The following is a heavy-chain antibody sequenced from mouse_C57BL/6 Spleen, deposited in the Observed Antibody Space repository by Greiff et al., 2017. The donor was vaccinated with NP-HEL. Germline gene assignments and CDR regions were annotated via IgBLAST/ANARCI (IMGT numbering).Heavy chain of an antibody. J-gene: IGHJ2*01. CDR1: GYTFTDYY. V-gene: IGHV1-76*01. Sequence: QVQLQQSGAELVRPGASVKLSCKASGYTFTDYYINWVKQRPGQGLEWIARIYPGSGNTYYNEKFKGKATLTAEKSSSTAYMQLSSLTSEDSAVYFCARGGGLRQDYWGQGTTLTVSS. CDR3: ARGGGLRQDY. CDR2: IYPGSGNT. D-gene: IGHD2-4*01.